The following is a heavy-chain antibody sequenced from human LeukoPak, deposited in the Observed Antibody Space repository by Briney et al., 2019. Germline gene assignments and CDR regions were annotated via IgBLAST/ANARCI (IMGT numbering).Heavy chain of an antibody. CDR2: INPNSGGT. J-gene: IGHJ4*02. D-gene: IGHD3-9*01. CDR1: GYSFTAYY. CDR3: ATATLLRYYNFDY. V-gene: IGHV1-2*02. Sequence: ASVKVSCKASGYSFTAYYMHWVRQTPGRGLEWMGWINPNSGGTNYAQKFQGRVTMTRDTSISTAYMELSRLRSDDTAVYYCATATLLRYYNFDYWGQGTLVTVSS.